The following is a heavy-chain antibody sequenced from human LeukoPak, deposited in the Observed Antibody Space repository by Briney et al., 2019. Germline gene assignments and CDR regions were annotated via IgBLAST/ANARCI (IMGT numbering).Heavy chain of an antibody. CDR3: ARGDLYSSSWYN. D-gene: IGHD6-13*01. V-gene: IGHV4-30-4*08. J-gene: IGHJ4*02. CDR1: GGSISSGDYY. CDR2: SYYSGST. Sequence: PSETLSLTCTVSGGSISSGDYYWSWIRQPPGKGLEWIGYSYYSGSTYYNPSLKSRVTISVDTSKNQFSLELSSVTAADTAVYYCARGDLYSSSWYNWGQGTLVTVSS.